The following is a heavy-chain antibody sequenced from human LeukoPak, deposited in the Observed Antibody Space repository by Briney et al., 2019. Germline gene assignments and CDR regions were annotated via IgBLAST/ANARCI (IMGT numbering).Heavy chain of an antibody. J-gene: IGHJ4*02. CDR2: ISYDGSNK. V-gene: IGHV3-30*04. Sequence: GRSLRLSCAASGFTFSSYAMHWVRQAPGKGLEWVALISYDGSNKYYADSVKGRFTISRDNSKSTLSLQMNSLRAEDTAIYYCATYRQVLLPFESWGQGTLVTVSS. D-gene: IGHD2-8*02. CDR1: GFTFSSYA. CDR3: ATYRQVLLPFES.